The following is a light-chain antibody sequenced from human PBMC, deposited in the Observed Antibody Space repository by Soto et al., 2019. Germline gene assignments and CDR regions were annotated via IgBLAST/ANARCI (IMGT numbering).Light chain of an antibody. Sequence: DIQMTQSPSSLSASVGDRVIITCRASQGIRKSLAWYQQKSGKVPKLLIYAASSLQSGVPSRFSGSGSGTDFTLTISSLQPEDVATYYCQKYDSPPITFGQGTRREI. V-gene: IGKV1-27*01. CDR1: QGIRKS. J-gene: IGKJ5*01. CDR2: AAS. CDR3: QKYDSPPIT.